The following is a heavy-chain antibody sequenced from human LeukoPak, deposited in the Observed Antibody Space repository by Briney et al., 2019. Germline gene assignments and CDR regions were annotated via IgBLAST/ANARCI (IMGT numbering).Heavy chain of an antibody. J-gene: IGHJ4*02. D-gene: IGHD1-1*01. CDR2: IYYSGST. V-gene: IGHV4-31*03. Sequence: SETLSLTCTVSGGSIISGGYYWSWIRQHPGKGLEWIGYIYYSGSTYYNPSLRSRLSISVDTSKNEFYLRLSSVTAAGTAVYYCARVGGTLGDYFDYWGQGTLVTVSS. CDR3: ARVGGTLGDYFDY. CDR1: GGSIISGGYY.